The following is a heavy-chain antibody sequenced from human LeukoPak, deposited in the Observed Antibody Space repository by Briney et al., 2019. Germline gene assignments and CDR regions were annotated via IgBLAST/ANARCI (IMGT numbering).Heavy chain of an antibody. CDR2: IIPIFGTA. J-gene: IGHJ3*02. CDR3: ARGHYDSSGYSNSLGAFDI. D-gene: IGHD3-22*01. V-gene: IGHV1-69*13. CDR1: GGTFSSYA. Sequence: GASVKVSCNASGGTFSSYAISWVRQAPGQGLEWMGGIIPIFGTANYAQKFQGRVTITADESTSTAYMELSSLRSEDTAVYYCARGHYDSSGYSNSLGAFDIWGQGTMVTVSS.